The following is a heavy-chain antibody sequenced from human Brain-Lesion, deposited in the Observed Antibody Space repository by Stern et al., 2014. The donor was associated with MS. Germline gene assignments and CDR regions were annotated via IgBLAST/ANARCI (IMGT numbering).Heavy chain of an antibody. CDR1: GFTFDDYA. V-gene: IGHV3-9*01. D-gene: IGHD1-14*01. Sequence: EVQLVQSGGDLVQPGRSLRLSCAAFGFTFDDYAMHWVRQAPGKGLEWVGGIIWNSGTIGYADSVKGRFTTSRDNAYSSLYLQMNSLRPEDTALYYCARDITGSSAYFAYWGQGTLVTVSS. CDR3: ARDITGSSAYFAY. CDR2: IIWNSGTI. J-gene: IGHJ4*02.